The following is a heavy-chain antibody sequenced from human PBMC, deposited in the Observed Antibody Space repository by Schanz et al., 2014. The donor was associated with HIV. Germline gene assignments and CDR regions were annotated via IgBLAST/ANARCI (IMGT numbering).Heavy chain of an antibody. D-gene: IGHD3-22*01. CDR3: AKPEYDSRGNSQSHFDS. CDR1: GFTFSRYW. V-gene: IGHV3-23*04. J-gene: IGHJ4*02. Sequence: EVQLVESGGGLVQPGGSLRLSCAASGFTFSRYWMTWVRQAPGKGLEWVSSISESGGRTYYADSVNGRFTISRDNSKNTLYLQMTTLRIDDTAVYYCAKPEYDSRGNSQSHFDSWGQGTLVTVSS. CDR2: ISESGGRT.